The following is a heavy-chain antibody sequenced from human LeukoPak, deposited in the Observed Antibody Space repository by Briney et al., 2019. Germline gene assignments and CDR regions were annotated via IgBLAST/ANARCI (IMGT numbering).Heavy chain of an antibody. J-gene: IGHJ4*02. CDR1: GGSISSSNFY. CDR2: IYYSGST. CDR3: ARDARVQKWFGELLETTTYYIDD. V-gene: IGHV4-39*07. D-gene: IGHD3-10*01. Sequence: SETLSLTCTVSGGSISSSNFYWGWIRQPPGKGLEWIGSIYYSGSTYYNPSLKSRVSISVDTSKNQFSLKLSSVTAAETAVYYCARDARVQKWFGELLETTTYYIDDGGQACLVTVSS.